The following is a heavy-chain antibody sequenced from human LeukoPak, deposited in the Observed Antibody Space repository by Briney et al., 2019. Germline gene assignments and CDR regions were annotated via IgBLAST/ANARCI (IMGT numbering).Heavy chain of an antibody. CDR1: GGSISSYY. Sequence: SETLSLTCTVSGGSISSYYWSWIRQPPGKGLEWIGYIYYSGSPNYNPSLKSRVTISVDTSKTQFSLKLSSVTAADTAVYYCAREVYPQYYYDSSGYSNWFDPWGQGTLVTVSS. D-gene: IGHD3-22*01. CDR3: AREVYPQYYYDSSGYSNWFDP. CDR2: IYYSGSP. J-gene: IGHJ5*02. V-gene: IGHV4-59*01.